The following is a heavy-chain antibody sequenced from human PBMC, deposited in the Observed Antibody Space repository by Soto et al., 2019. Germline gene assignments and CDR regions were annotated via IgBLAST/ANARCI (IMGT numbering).Heavy chain of an antibody. V-gene: IGHV1-46*01. D-gene: IGHD4-4*01. CDR2: INPSGGST. CDR1: GYTFTSYY. Sequence: ASVQVSCNASGYTFTSYYMHWVRQAPGQGLEWMGIINPSGGSTSYAQKFQGRVTMTRDTSTSTVYMELSSLRSEDTAVYYCARARIMTTVTTVFGYWAQGTLVTVSS. CDR3: ARARIMTTVTTVFGY. J-gene: IGHJ4*02.